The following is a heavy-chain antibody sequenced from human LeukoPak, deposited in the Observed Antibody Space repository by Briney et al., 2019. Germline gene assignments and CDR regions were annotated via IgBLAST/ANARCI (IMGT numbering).Heavy chain of an antibody. CDR3: ARTRYSSSYHAFDN. D-gene: IGHD3-3*01. V-gene: IGHV4-31*03. Sequence: SETLSLTCIVSGGSISSGGYYWSWIRQHPGKGLEWIGYIFYGGSTYYNPSLKSRVTISVDTSKNQFSLKLSSVTAADTAVYYCARTRYSSSYHAFDNWGQGTLVTVSS. CDR2: IFYGGST. CDR1: GGSISSGGYY. J-gene: IGHJ4*02.